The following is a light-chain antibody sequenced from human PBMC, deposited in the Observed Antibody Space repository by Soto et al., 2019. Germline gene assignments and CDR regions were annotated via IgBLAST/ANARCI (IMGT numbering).Light chain of an antibody. J-gene: IGKJ1*01. V-gene: IGKV1-5*03. CDR2: KAS. CDR1: QNLNNW. CDR3: QQYNNYPWT. Sequence: DIQMTQSPSTLSASVGDRVTITCRASQNLNNWLAWFQQKPGKAPTLLIYKASGLESGVPSSFSGSGSGTEFTLTIGSLQPDDSSTYYCQQYNNYPWTFGQGTKVEIK.